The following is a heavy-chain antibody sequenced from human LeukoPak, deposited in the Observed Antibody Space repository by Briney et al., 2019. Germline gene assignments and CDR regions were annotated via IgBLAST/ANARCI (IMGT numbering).Heavy chain of an antibody. J-gene: IGHJ6*04. Sequence: GVSLRLSCASSGFTIGTAWMSWVRQAPGKGLEWLGRIKSEGEGATTDYAAPAKGRFAISRDDSKNTIYLQMSSLKLGDTAIYYCIAHFPYFYGFDVWGKGTTVTVSS. CDR3: IAHFPYFYGFDV. CDR2: IKSEGEGATT. D-gene: IGHD3-3*02. CDR1: GFTIGTAW. V-gene: IGHV3-15*01.